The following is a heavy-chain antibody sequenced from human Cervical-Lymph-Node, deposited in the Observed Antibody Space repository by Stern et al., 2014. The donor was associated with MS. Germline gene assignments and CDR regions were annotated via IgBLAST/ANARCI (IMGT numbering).Heavy chain of an antibody. CDR2: ISYDGSNK. V-gene: IGHV3-30*18. J-gene: IGHJ5*02. D-gene: IGHD6-13*01. CDR1: GFTFSSYG. Sequence: VHLVESGGGVVQPGRSLRLSCAASGFTFSSYGMHWVRQAPGKGLEWVAVISYDGSNKYYADSVKGRFTISRDNSKNTLYLQMNSLRAEDTAVYYCAKDSSSSWYENWFDPWGQGTLVTVSS. CDR3: AKDSSSSWYENWFDP.